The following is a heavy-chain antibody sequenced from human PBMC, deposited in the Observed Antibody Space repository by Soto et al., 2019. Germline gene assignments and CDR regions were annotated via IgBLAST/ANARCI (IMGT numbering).Heavy chain of an antibody. D-gene: IGHD3-3*01. CDR1: GYTFTGYY. CDR2: INPNSGGT. J-gene: IGHJ6*02. V-gene: IGHV1-2*04. CDR3: ARAARLRFLEWHYYYYYGMDV. Sequence: ASVKVSCKASGYTFTGYYMHWVRQAPGQGLEWMGWINPNSGGTNYAQKIQGWVTMTRDTSISTAYIELSRLRSDDTAVYYCARAARLRFLEWHYYYYYGMDVWGQGTTVTVSS.